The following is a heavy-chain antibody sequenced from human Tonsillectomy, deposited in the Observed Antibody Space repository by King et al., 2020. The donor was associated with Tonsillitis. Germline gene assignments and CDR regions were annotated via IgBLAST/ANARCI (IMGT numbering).Heavy chain of an antibody. Sequence: VQLVESGGGLVQPGRSLRLSCVASGFTFDDYAMHWVRQTPGKGLEWVSGISWDSGNTGYTDSVKGRFTISRDNAKKSLYLQMNSLRAEDTALYYCAKEAEGGNWNDVDHYYCGMDVWGQGTTVTVSS. D-gene: IGHD1-1*01. CDR3: AKEAEGGNWNDVDHYYCGMDV. V-gene: IGHV3-9*01. J-gene: IGHJ6*02. CDR1: GFTFDDYA. CDR2: ISWDSGNT.